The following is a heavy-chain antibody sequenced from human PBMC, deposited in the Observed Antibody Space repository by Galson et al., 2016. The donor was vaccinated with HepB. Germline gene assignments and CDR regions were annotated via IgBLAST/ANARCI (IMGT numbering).Heavy chain of an antibody. J-gene: IGHJ4*02. CDR2: INPKSGAT. D-gene: IGHD3-3*01. CDR3: ARDSQAKFLEWLVNFDH. CDR1: GYSFSDNY. V-gene: IGHV1-2*02. Sequence: SVKVSCKASGYSFSDNYIHWVRQAPGQGLEWMGCINPKSGATNHAQEFQGRITMTGDTSINTAYMELRSLRSDDTAVYYCARDSQAKFLEWLVNFDHWGQGTLVTVSS.